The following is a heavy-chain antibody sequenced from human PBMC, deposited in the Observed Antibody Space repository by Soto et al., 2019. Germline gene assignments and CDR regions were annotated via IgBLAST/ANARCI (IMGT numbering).Heavy chain of an antibody. V-gene: IGHV1-69*01. Sequence: QVQLVQSGAEVKKPGSSVKVSCKAPGGTFSTYAISWVRQAPGQGLEWMGGVIPIFGTPKYAQKFQGRVTITADESTSAGYMEPRSLRSEDTAVYYCARSQGGSSSLDIYYYCYYGRDVWGQGTTVTVSS. J-gene: IGHJ6*02. CDR2: VIPIFGTP. CDR1: GGTFSTYA. D-gene: IGHD2-15*01. CDR3: ARSQGGSSSLDIYYYCYYGRDV.